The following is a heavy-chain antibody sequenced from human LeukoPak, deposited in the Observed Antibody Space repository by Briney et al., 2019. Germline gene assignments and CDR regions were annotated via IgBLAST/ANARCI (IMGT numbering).Heavy chain of an antibody. D-gene: IGHD5-18*01. V-gene: IGHV1-2*02. CDR1: GYTFTGYY. CDR3: ASGYSYGLYFDY. Sequence: ASVKVSCKASGYTFTGYYMHWVRQAPGQGLEWMGWINPNSGGTNCAQKFQGRVTMTRDTSISTAYMELSRLRSDDTAVYYCASGYSYGLYFDYWGQGTLVTVSS. CDR2: INPNSGGT. J-gene: IGHJ4*02.